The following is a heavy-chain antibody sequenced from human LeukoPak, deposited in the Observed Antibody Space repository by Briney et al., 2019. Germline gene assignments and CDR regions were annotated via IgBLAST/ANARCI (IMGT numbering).Heavy chain of an antibody. CDR1: GFTLSSYW. J-gene: IGHJ6*02. V-gene: IGHV3-15*01. CDR3: TTFTRYCSSTSCFKYYYGMDV. D-gene: IGHD2-2*01. CDR2: IKSKTDGGTT. Sequence: GGSLRLSCAASGFTLSSYWMHWVRQAPGKGLEWVGSIKSKTDGGTTDYAAPVKGRFTISRDDSKNTLYLQMNSLKTEDTAVYYCTTFTRYCSSTSCFKYYYGMDVWGQGTTVTVSS.